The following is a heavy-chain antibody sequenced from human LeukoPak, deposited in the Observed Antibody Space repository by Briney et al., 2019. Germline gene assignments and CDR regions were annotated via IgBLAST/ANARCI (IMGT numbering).Heavy chain of an antibody. CDR3: ARDHYFKIDY. J-gene: IGHJ4*02. D-gene: IGHD2/OR15-2a*01. CDR1: GFIVSSTY. V-gene: IGHV3-74*01. CDR2: IPTDDNPT. Sequence: GGSLRLSCAASGFIVSSTYMSWVRQAPGKGLVWVSRIPTDDNPTNYADFVQGRFTISRDNAKNTVYLQMNNLRAEDTAVYYCARDHYFKIDYWGQGTLVTVSS.